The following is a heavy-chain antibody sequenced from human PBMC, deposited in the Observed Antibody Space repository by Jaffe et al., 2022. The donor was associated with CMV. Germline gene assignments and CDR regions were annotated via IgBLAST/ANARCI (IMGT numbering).Heavy chain of an antibody. D-gene: IGHD5-18*01. J-gene: IGHJ4*02. CDR3: AKDIGDTAIFFDY. CDR2: ISWNSGSI. Sequence: EVQLVESGGGLVQPGRSLRLSCAASGFTFDDYAMHWVRQAPGKGLEWVSGISWNSGSIGYADSVKGRFTISRDNAKNSLYLQMNSLRAEDTALYYCAKDIGDTAIFFDYWGQGTLVTVSS. CDR1: GFTFDDYA. V-gene: IGHV3-9*01.